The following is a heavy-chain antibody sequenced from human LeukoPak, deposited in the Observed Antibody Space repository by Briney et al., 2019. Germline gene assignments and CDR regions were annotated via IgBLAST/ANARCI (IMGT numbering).Heavy chain of an antibody. CDR1: VFTFSNYA. D-gene: IGHD6-6*01. V-gene: IGHV3-23*01. CDR3: AKGPVRSSPYYFDY. CDR2: IIGSGGTT. Sequence: GESLRLSCEASVFTFSNYAMTWVRQAPGKGLEWVSTIIGSGGTTFCADSVKGRFTISRDNSKNTLYLQLNSLGAEDTAVYYCAKGPVRSSPYYFDYWGQGTLVTVSS. J-gene: IGHJ4*02.